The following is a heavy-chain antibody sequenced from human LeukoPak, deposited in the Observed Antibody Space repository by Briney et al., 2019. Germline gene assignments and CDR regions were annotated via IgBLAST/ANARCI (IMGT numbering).Heavy chain of an antibody. CDR1: GYTFSGYY. Sequence: GASVKVSCKASGYTFSGYYMHWVRQAPGQGLEWMGWINPRGGTNYAQKFQGWVTMTRDTSISTAYMDLSRLRSDDTAVYYRARGKDNGDDFDYWGQGTLVTVSS. CDR2: INPRGGT. J-gene: IGHJ4*02. D-gene: IGHD4-17*01. V-gene: IGHV1-2*04. CDR3: ARGKDNGDDFDY.